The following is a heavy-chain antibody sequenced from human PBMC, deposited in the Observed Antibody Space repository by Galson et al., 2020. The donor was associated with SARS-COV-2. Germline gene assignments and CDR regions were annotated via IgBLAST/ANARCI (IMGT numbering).Heavy chain of an antibody. CDR1: GYTFPSYY. Sequence: ASVKVSCQASGYTFPSYYIHWVRQAPGQGLEWMGIINPSGGGTTYAQKFQGRVTMTRDTSTSTVYMELSSLRSEDTAVYYCARDSQGGNDYNYLLFWGQGTLVTVSS. D-gene: IGHD4-4*01. CDR3: ARDSQGGNDYNYLLF. CDR2: INPSGGGT. J-gene: IGHJ4*02. V-gene: IGHV1-46*01.